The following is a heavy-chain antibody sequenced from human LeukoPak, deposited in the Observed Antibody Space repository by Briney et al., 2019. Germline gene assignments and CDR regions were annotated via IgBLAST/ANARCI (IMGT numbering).Heavy chain of an antibody. CDR2: INPNSGGT. CDR1: GYTFTGYY. CDR3: ARHVFGLDY. D-gene: IGHD3-10*01. V-gene: IGHV1-2*02. J-gene: IGHJ4*02. Sequence: ASVKVSCKASGYTFTGYYMHWVRQAPGQGLGWMGWINPNSGGTNYAQKFQGRVTMTRDTSTSTVYMELSSLRSEDTAVYYCARHVFGLDYWGQGTLVTVSS.